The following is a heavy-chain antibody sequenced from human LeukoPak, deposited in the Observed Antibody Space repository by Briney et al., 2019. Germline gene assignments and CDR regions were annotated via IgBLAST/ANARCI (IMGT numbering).Heavy chain of an antibody. D-gene: IGHD3-3*01. Sequence: PGGSLRLSCAASGLTFPRYAFAWVRQAPGRGLQWVSGISGSGRDTFYSDSVKGRFTISRDNSKNTHYLQMSSLTAEDTAVYYCAKWGDFWIGLNNWYFELWGRGTLVTVSS. CDR2: ISGSGRDT. CDR1: GLTFPRYA. CDR3: AKWGDFWIGLNNWYFEL. V-gene: IGHV3-23*01. J-gene: IGHJ2*01.